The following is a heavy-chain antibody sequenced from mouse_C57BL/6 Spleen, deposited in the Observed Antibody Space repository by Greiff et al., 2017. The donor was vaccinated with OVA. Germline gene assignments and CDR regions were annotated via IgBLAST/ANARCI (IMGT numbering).Heavy chain of an antibody. CDR1: GYTFTSYW. D-gene: IGHD1-1*01. CDR3: ARGSHYYGGSYEYCDV. Sequence: QVQLQQPGAELVKPGASVKLSCKASGYTFTSYWMHWVKQRPGQGLEWIGMIHPNSGSTNYNEKFKSKATLTVDKSSSTAYMQLSSLTSEDSAVYYCARGSHYYGGSYEYCDVWGTGTTVTVSS. V-gene: IGHV1-64*01. CDR2: IHPNSGST. J-gene: IGHJ1*03.